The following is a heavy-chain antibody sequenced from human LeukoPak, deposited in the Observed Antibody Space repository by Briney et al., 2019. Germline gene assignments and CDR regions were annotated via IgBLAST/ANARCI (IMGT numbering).Heavy chain of an antibody. Sequence: GESVTLSCAPSGFTLTSSWMSWARHPPGGGREWVANIIEPGTEQFYVASLKGRFTLSRDNAKNSVHLQMNSLRVEDTAVYYCARGWEHSRHNWGQGTLVTVSS. CDR2: IIEPGTEQ. V-gene: IGHV3-7*01. CDR1: GFTLTSSW. J-gene: IGHJ4*02. CDR3: ARGWEHSRHN. D-gene: IGHD6-13*01.